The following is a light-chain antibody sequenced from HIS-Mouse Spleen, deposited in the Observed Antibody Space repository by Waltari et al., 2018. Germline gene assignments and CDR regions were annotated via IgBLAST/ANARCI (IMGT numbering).Light chain of an antibody. CDR1: SSDVGGYNH. CDR3: SSYTSSSTYV. J-gene: IGLJ1*01. V-gene: IGLV2-14*01. CDR2: EVS. Sequence: QSALTQPASVSGSPGQSITISCPGTSSDVGGYNHVPRYQQHPGKAPKLMIYEVSNRPSGVSNRFSGSKSGNTASLTISGLQAEDEADYYCSSYTSSSTYVFGTGTKVTVL.